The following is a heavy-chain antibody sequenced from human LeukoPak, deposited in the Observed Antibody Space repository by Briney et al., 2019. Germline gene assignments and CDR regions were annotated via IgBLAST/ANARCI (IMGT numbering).Heavy chain of an antibody. D-gene: IGHD6-19*01. V-gene: IGHV4-59*05. J-gene: IGHJ4*02. Sequence: SETLSLTCTVSGGSISSYYWSWIRQPPGKGLEWIGSIYYSGSTYYNPSLKSRVTISVDTSKNQFSLKLSSVTAADTAVYYCARLDGTSGFDYWGQGTLVTVSS. CDR3: ARLDGTSGFDY. CDR1: GGSISSYY. CDR2: IYYSGST.